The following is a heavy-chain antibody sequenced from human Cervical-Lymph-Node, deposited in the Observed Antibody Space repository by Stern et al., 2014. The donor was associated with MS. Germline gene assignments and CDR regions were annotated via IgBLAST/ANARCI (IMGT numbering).Heavy chain of an antibody. CDR2: MYYSGTT. J-gene: IGHJ3*01. D-gene: IGHD3-3*01. CDR1: GGSISSNNYY. Sequence: VQLKESGPGLVKPSETLSLTCTVSGGSISSNNYYWGWIRQPPGKGLEWIGSMYYSGTTYYHPSLTSRVTISVDTSKNQFSLRRSSVTAADTALYYCASSTFGVAVKDAFDVWGQGTMVTVSS. V-gene: IGHV4-39*01. CDR3: ASSTFGVAVKDAFDV.